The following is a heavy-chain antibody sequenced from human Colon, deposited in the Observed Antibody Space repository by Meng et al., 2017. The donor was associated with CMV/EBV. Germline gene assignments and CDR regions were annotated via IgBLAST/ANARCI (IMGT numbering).Heavy chain of an antibody. J-gene: IGHJ6*02. V-gene: IGHV3-74*01. Sequence: GGSLRLSCAASGVTFSDHWVHWVRQAPGKGLVWVSRIKSDGSGISYADSVKGRFTISRGNAENTVFLQMSSLRVEDTAVYYCARDVELPYYGMDAWGQGTTVTVSS. D-gene: IGHD1-7*01. CDR3: ARDVELPYYGMDA. CDR2: IKSDGSGI. CDR1: GVTFSDHW.